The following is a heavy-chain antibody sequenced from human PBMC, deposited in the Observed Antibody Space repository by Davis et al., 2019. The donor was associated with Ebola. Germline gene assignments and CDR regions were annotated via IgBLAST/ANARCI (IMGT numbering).Heavy chain of an antibody. CDR2: ISAYNGNT. CDR1: GYTFTGYY. J-gene: IGHJ5*02. CDR3: ARGITMVRGVDWFDP. Sequence: ASVKVSCKASGYTFTGYYMHWVRQAPGQGLEWMGWISAYNGNTNYAQKLQGRVTMTTDTSTSTAYMELSSLRSEDTAVYYCARGITMVRGVDWFDPWGQGTLVTVSS. D-gene: IGHD3-10*01. V-gene: IGHV1-18*04.